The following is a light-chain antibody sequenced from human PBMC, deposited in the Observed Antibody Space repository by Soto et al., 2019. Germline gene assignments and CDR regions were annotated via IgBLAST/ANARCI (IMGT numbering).Light chain of an antibody. V-gene: IGKV3D-15*01. Sequence: EIVLTHSPGTLSLSPGERATLSCRASQSISSNYLAWYQQKPGQAPRLLIYGASSRATGIPDRFSGSGSETEFTLTIRSLQSEDFAVYFCQQYNNWPSFGQGTRLEIK. CDR2: GAS. CDR1: QSISSN. J-gene: IGKJ5*01. CDR3: QQYNNWPS.